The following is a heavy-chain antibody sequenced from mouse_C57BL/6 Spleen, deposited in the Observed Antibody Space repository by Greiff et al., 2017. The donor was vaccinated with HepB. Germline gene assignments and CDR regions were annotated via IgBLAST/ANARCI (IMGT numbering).Heavy chain of an antibody. J-gene: IGHJ1*03. CDR2: INPSSGYT. CDR1: GYTFTSYT. Sequence: VQLVESGAELARPGASVKMSCKASGYTFTSYTMHWVKQRPGQGLEWIGYINPSSGYTKYNQKFKDKATLTADKSSSTAYMQLSSLTSEDSAVYYCAILRRGYFDVWGTGTTVTVSS. V-gene: IGHV1-4*01. CDR3: AILRRGYFDV. D-gene: IGHD2-4*01.